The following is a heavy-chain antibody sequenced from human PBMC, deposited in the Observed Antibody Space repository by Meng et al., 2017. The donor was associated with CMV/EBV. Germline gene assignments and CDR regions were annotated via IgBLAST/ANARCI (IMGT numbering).Heavy chain of an antibody. V-gene: IGHV4-39*07. CDR2: IYYSGST. CDR1: GGSISSSSYY. J-gene: IGHJ4*02. CDR3: ARDSAVAGVVDY. D-gene: IGHD6-19*01. Sequence: HLHLQESSPGLVKPSETLSLICTVSGGSISSSSYYWGWIRQPPGKGLEWIGSIYYSGSTYYNPSLKSRVTISVDTSKNQFSLKLSSVTVADTAVYYCARDSAVAGVVDYWGQGTLVTVSS.